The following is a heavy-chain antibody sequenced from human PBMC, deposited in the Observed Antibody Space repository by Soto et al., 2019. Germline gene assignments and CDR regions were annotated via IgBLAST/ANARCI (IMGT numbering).Heavy chain of an antibody. Sequence: QVQLVQSGAEVKKPGASVKVSCNASGYTFTGYYMHWVRQAPGQGLEWMGWINPNSGGTNYAQKYQGLVTMTRDTCISTANMEQGRLRSDDKAVYYCARAPLRLYGSGCSCYQPDNWFDPLGPGTLVTGSS. J-gene: IGHJ5*02. CDR2: INPNSGGT. CDR3: ARAPLRLYGSGCSCYQPDNWFDP. V-gene: IGHV1-2*04. CDR1: GYTFTGYY. D-gene: IGHD2-15*01.